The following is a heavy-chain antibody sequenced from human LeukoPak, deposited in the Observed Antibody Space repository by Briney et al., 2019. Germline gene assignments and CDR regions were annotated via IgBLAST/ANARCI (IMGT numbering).Heavy chain of an antibody. Sequence: SETLSLTCTVSGGSISSYYWSWIRQPPGKGLEWIGYIYYSGSTNYNPSLKSRVTISVDTSKNQFSLKLSSVTAADTAVYYCARLQVGATTYFDYWGQGTLVTVSS. CDR3: ARLQVGATTYFDY. CDR1: GGSISSYY. J-gene: IGHJ4*02. D-gene: IGHD1-26*01. CDR2: IYYSGST. V-gene: IGHV4-59*08.